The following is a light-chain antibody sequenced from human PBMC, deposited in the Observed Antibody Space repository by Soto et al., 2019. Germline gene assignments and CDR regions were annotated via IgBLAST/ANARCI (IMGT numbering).Light chain of an antibody. J-gene: IGLJ2*01. Sequence: QSVLTQPASVSGSPGQSITISCTGISTNIGNYNLVSWYQQHPGKAPKLIIYETNKRPSEVSNRFSGSKSGNTASLTISGLQAEDVADYHCCSYVGSSTLIFGGGTKGTVL. CDR1: STNIGNYNL. V-gene: IGLV2-23*01. CDR2: ETN. CDR3: CSYVGSSTLI.